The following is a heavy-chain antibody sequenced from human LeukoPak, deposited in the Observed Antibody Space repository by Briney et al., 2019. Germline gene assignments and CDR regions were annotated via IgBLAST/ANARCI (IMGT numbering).Heavy chain of an antibody. CDR2: INHSGST. CDR1: GGSFSGYY. J-gene: IGHJ4*02. D-gene: IGHD6-13*01. Sequence: SETLSLTCAVYGGSFSGYYWSWIRQPPGKGLEWIGEINHSGSTNYNPSLKSRVTISVDTSKNQFSLKLSSVTAADTAVYYCVRERRRGIAAAGTFDYWGQGTLVTVSS. V-gene: IGHV4-34*01. CDR3: VRERRRGIAAAGTFDY.